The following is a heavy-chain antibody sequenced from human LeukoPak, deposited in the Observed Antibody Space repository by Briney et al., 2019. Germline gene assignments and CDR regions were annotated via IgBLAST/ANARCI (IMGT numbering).Heavy chain of an antibody. D-gene: IGHD3-16*01. Sequence: GRSLRLSCATSGFTFTNYAMNWVRQAPGKGLEWVSAVTGPGDTTYYADSAVYLQMNSLRAEDTAIYYCAKGAEIDLWGQGTLVTVSS. CDR3: AKGAEIDL. J-gene: IGHJ5*02. CDR1: GFTFTNYA. V-gene: IGHV3-23*01. CDR2: VTGPGDTT.